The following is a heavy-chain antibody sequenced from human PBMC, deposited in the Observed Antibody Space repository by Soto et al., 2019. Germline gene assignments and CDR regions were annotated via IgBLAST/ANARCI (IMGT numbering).Heavy chain of an antibody. Sequence: PSQALPLTCAISGDSVSSNMAAWNWIRQSPSRGLEWLGRTYYRSKWYNDYAVSVKSRITINPDTSKNQFSLQLNSVTPEDTAVYYCARASIFGVVMSSYYYYYMDVWGKGTTVTVSS. CDR3: ARASIFGVVMSSYYYYYMDV. J-gene: IGHJ6*03. D-gene: IGHD3-3*01. V-gene: IGHV6-1*01. CDR1: GDSVSSNMAA. CDR2: TYYRSKWYN.